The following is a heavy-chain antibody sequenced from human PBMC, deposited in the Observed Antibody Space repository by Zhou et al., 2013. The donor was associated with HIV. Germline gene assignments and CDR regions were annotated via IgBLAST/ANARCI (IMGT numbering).Heavy chain of an antibody. Sequence: QVQLVQSGAEVKKPGSSVKVSCKASGDTFSTDVISWVRQAPGQGLEWMGWINPNSGGTNYAQKFQGRVTMTRDTSMSTAYMELSSLRSDDTAVYYCARVTAGYTNYFYFDFWGRGTLVTVSS. D-gene: IGHD2-21*02. CDR3: ARVTAGYTNYFYFDF. J-gene: IGHJ2*01. CDR1: GDTFSTDV. CDR2: INPNSGGT. V-gene: IGHV1-2*02.